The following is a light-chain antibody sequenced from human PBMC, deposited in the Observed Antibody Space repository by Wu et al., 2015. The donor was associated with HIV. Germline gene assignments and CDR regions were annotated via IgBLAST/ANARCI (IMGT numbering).Light chain of an antibody. CDR3: QQYKDYSRT. V-gene: IGKV1-5*03. CDR1: QSISNW. CDR2: KTS. Sequence: DIQMTQSPSILSASVGDRVTITCRASQSISNWLAWYQQQPGNAPRLLISKTSVLESGVPWRFSGSGSGTEFTLTISSLQPDDFATYYCQQYKDYSRTFGQGTKVGNQT. J-gene: IGKJ1*01.